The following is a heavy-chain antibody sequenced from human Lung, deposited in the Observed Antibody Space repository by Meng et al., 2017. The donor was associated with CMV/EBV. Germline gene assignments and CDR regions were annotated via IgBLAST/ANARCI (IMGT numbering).Heavy chain of an antibody. D-gene: IGHD2-2*01. CDR1: GYTFTSYG. Sequence: SVKVSCXASGYTFTSYGISWVRQAPGQGLEWMGWISAYNGNTNYAQKLQGRVTMTTDTSTGTAYMELRSLRSDDTAVYYCATGNQYCSSTSCYPGGMDVWGQGTTVTVSS. CDR3: ATGNQYCSSTSCYPGGMDV. CDR2: ISAYNGNT. V-gene: IGHV1-18*01. J-gene: IGHJ6*01.